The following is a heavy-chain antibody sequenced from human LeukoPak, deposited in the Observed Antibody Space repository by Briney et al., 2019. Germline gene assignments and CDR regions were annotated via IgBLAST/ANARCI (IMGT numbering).Heavy chain of an antibody. CDR1: GFSFSSYS. CDR2: ISSSGSTI. J-gene: IGHJ6*03. V-gene: IGHV3-48*04. D-gene: IGHD5-18*01. CDR3: ARGQGQLWSQTRYHYYYMDV. Sequence: PGGSLRLSCAASGFSFSSYSMHWVRQAPGKGLEWVSYISSSGSTIYYADSEKGRFTISGDNAKNSLYLQMNSLRAEDTAVYYCARGQGQLWSQTRYHYYYMDVWGKGTTVTISS.